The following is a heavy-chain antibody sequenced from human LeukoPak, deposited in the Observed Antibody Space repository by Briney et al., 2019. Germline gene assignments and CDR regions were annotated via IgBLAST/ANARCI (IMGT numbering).Heavy chain of an antibody. Sequence: GGPLRLSCVASGFTVSSDYMNWVRQAPGKGLEWVSGIYSDGTTYYADSVKGRFTISRDISKNTLYLQIDCLRAEDTAVYYCARGRWGDYWGRGTLLTVSS. D-gene: IGHD5-24*01. V-gene: IGHV3-53*01. CDR2: IYSDGTT. CDR3: ARGRWGDY. J-gene: IGHJ4*02. CDR1: GFTVSSDY.